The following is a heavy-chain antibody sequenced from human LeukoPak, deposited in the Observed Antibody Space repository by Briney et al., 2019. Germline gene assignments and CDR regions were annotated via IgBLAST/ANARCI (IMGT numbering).Heavy chain of an antibody. Sequence: PPETLSLTCTVSGGSVSSGAYYWSWIRQHPGTGLEWIGYIYYSGTTYYNPSLKSRVTISVDTSKNQFSLKLSSVTAADTAVYYCARGGSGWTIDYWGQGTLVTVSS. CDR3: ARGGSGWTIDY. J-gene: IGHJ4*02. D-gene: IGHD6-19*01. CDR2: IYYSGTT. V-gene: IGHV4-31*03. CDR1: GGSVSSGAYY.